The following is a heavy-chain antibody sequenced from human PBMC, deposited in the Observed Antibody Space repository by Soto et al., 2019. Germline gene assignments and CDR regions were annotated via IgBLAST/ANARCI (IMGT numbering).Heavy chain of an antibody. Sequence: QVQLQESGPGLVKPSGTLSLTCAVSGGSISSSNWWSWVRQPPGKGLEWIGEIYHSGSTNYNPSLMSRDAKSVDQSKNQFSLKLSSVTAADTAVYSCAGPPWDGYTGYSFDYWGQGTLVTVSS. CDR2: IYHSGST. CDR1: GGSISSSNW. J-gene: IGHJ4*02. CDR3: AGPPWDGYTGYSFDY. D-gene: IGHD5-18*01. V-gene: IGHV4-4*02.